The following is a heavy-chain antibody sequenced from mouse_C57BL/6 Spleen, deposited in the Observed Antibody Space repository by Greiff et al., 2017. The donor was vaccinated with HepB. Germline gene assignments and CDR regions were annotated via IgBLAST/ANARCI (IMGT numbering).Heavy chain of an antibody. CDR3: ARFGGSLYYAMDY. J-gene: IGHJ4*01. CDR2: IYPGDGDT. Sequence: QVQLQQSGPELVKPGASVKISCKASGYAFSSSWMNWVKQRPGKGLEWIGRIYPGDGDTNYNGKFKGKATLTADKSSSTAYMQLSSLTSEDSAVYFCARFGGSLYYAMDYWGQGTSVTVSS. V-gene: IGHV1-82*01. CDR1: GYAFSSSW.